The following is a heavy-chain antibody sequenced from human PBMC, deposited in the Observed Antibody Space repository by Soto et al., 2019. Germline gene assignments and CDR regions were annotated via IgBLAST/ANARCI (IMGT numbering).Heavy chain of an antibody. CDR3: AKTPHYDGSGYYSWFDL. J-gene: IGHJ5*02. D-gene: IGHD3-22*01. CDR1: GGTFSSYA. CDR2: IIPIFGTA. V-gene: IGHV1-69*13. Sequence: SVKVSCKASGGTFSSYAISWVRQAPGQGLEWMGGIIPIFGTANYAQKFQGRVTITADESTSTAYMELSSLRSEDTAVYYCAKTPHYDGSGYYSWFDLWGQGTQVTVSS.